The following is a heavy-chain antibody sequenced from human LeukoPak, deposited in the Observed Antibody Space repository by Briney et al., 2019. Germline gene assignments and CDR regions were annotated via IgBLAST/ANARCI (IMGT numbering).Heavy chain of an antibody. CDR2: IYPGDSDT. CDR3: ARIAAYSYGKYYYYYYMDV. D-gene: IGHD5-18*01. J-gene: IGHJ6*03. CDR1: GYSFTSYW. V-gene: IGHV5-51*01. Sequence: GESLKISCKGSGYSFTSYWIGWVRQMPGKGLEWMGIIYPGDSDTRYSPSFQGQVTISADKSISTAYLQWSSLKASDTAMYYCARIAAYSYGKYYYYYYMDVWGKGTTVTVSS.